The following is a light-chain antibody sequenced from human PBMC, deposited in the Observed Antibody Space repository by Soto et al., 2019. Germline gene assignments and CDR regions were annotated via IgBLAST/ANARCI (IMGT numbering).Light chain of an antibody. J-gene: IGLJ2*01. V-gene: IGLV2-14*01. Sequence: QSALTQPASVSGSPGQSITISCTGTSSDIDDYNYVSWYQQHPGKAPKLMVYDVSYRPSGVSNRFSGSKSGSTAALTISGLQDEDEADYYCGLYTSSSTVVFGGGTKVTVL. CDR1: SSDIDDYNY. CDR2: DVS. CDR3: GLYTSSSTVV.